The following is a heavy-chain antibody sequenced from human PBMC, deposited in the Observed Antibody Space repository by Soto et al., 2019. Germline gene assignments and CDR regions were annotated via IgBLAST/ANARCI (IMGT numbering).Heavy chain of an antibody. Sequence: ASGPTLVNPTQTLTLTCTFSGFSLSGGGVGVGWIRQPPGKALEWVALIYWNDDKRYSPSLKSRLTITKDTSKNQVVLTMTNMDPESTPSHHCEKNMDTVDWFGPWGRGNLATVSS. CDR3: EKNMDTVDWFGP. CDR1: GFSLSGGGVG. V-gene: IGHV2-5*01. D-gene: IGHD5-18*01. CDR2: IYWNDDK. J-gene: IGHJ5*02.